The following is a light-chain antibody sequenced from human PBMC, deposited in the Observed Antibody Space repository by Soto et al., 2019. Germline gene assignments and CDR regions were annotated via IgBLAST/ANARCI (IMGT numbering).Light chain of an antibody. J-gene: IGKJ2*01. Sequence: EIVMTQSPATLSVSPGERATPSCRASQSVSSNLARYQQKPGQAPRLLVYGASTRATGIPARFSGSGSGTEFTLTISSLQSEDFAVYYCQQYNNWPRTFGQGTKLEIK. CDR2: GAS. V-gene: IGKV3-15*01. CDR1: QSVSSN. CDR3: QQYNNWPRT.